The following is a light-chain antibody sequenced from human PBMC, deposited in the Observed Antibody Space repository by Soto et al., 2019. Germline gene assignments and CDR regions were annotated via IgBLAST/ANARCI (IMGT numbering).Light chain of an antibody. J-gene: IGLJ1*01. CDR2: EVS. Sequence: QSALTQPASVSGSPGQSVAISCTGTSSDVGGYDYVSWYQQHPGQAPKLMIYEVSKRPSGVPDRFSGSKSGNTASLTVSGLQAEDEADYYCRSYAGSNNYVFGTGTKVTVL. CDR1: SSDVGGYDY. CDR3: RSYAGSNNYV. V-gene: IGLV2-8*01.